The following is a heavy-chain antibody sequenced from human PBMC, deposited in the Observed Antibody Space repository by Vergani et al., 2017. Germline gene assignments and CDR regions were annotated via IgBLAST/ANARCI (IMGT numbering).Heavy chain of an antibody. CDR2: IYTSGST. J-gene: IGHJ6*02. Sequence: QVQLQESGPGLVKPSQTLSLTCTVSGGSISSGSYYWSWIRQPAGKGLEWIGRIYTSGSTNYNPSLKSRVTISVDTSKNQFSLKLSSVTAADTAVYYCARGPKNYYDSSGYYYPYYYGMYVWGQGTTVTVSS. D-gene: IGHD3-22*01. V-gene: IGHV4-61*02. CDR1: GGSISSGSYY. CDR3: ARGPKNYYDSSGYYYPYYYGMYV.